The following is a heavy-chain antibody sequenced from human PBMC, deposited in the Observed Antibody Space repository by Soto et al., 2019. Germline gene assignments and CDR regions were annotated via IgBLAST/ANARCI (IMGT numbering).Heavy chain of an antibody. CDR1: GFTFSSYW. J-gene: IGHJ4*02. Sequence: PGGSLRLSCAASGFTFSSYWMSWVRQAPGKGLEWVANIKQDGSEKYYVDSVKGRFTISRDNAKNSLYLQMNSLRAEDTAVYYCARTFWWLGSGIYPASIFDYWGQGTLVTVSS. D-gene: IGHD3-10*01. V-gene: IGHV3-7*01. CDR2: IKQDGSEK. CDR3: ARTFWWLGSGIYPASIFDY.